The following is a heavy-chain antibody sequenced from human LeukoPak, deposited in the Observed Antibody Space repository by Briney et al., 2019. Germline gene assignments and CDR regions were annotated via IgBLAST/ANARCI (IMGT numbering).Heavy chain of an antibody. CDR3: AREADYGDSNWFDP. Sequence: PSETLSLTCTVSGGSISRYYWSWIRQPPGKGLAWIGYIYYSGSTNYNPSLKSRVTISVDTSKNQFSLKLSSVTAADTAVYYCAREADYGDSNWFDPWGQGTLVTVSS. D-gene: IGHD4-17*01. CDR1: GGSISRYY. CDR2: IYYSGST. J-gene: IGHJ5*02. V-gene: IGHV4-59*12.